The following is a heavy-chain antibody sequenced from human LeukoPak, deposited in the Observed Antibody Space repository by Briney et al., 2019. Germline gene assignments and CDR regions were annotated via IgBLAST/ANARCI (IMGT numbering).Heavy chain of an antibody. J-gene: IGHJ5*02. CDR1: GFTFSDYY. D-gene: IGHD5-24*01. CDR2: ISSSCSTI. CDR3: ARRRTDGYNYWFDP. Sequence: GGSLRLSCAASGFTFSDYYMSWIRQAPGKGLEWVSYISSSCSTIYYADSVKGRFTISRDNAKNSLYLQMNSLRAEDTAVYYCARRRTDGYNYWFDPWGQGTLVTVSS. V-gene: IGHV3-11*01.